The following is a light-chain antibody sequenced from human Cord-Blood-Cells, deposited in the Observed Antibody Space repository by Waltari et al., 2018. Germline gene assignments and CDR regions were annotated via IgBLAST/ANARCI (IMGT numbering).Light chain of an antibody. J-gene: IGKJ2*01. CDR2: WAS. Sequence: DILMTQSPDSLAVSLGERATINFKPSQSVLYSSNNKNYLAWYQQKPGQPPKLLIYWASTRESGVPDRFSGSGSGTDFTLTISSLQAEDVAVYYCQQYYSTPYTFGQGTKLEIK. CDR3: QQYYSTPYT. V-gene: IGKV4-1*01. CDR1: QSVLYSSNNKNY.